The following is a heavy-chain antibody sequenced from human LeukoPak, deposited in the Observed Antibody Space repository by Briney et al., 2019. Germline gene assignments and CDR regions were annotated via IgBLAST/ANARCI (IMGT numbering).Heavy chain of an antibody. D-gene: IGHD2-21*02. CDR1: GFTFSGHY. CDR3: VREGNELLSKNFDY. V-gene: IGHV1-2*02. Sequence: ASVKVSCKASGFTFSGHYIHWVGQAPGQGLAGVGYINPHSGGTSSPQKFQGRVTMTTDTSISAVYMELSSLTSDDTAMYYCVREGNELLSKNFDYWGQGSLVTVSS. J-gene: IGHJ4*02. CDR2: INPHSGGT.